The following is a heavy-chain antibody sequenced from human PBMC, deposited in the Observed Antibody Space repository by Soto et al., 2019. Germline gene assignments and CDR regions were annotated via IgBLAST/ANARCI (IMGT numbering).Heavy chain of an antibody. CDR1: GFTFSSYG. V-gene: IGHV3-30*18. D-gene: IGHD6-19*01. CDR3: AKDGHVGWLYYYYYGMDV. J-gene: IGHJ6*02. Sequence: PGGSLRLSCAASGFTFSSYGMHWVRQAPGKGLEWVAVISYDGSNKYYADSVKGRFTISRDNSKNTLYLQMNSLRAEDTAVYYCAKDGHVGWLYYYYYGMDVWGQGTTVTVSS. CDR2: ISYDGSNK.